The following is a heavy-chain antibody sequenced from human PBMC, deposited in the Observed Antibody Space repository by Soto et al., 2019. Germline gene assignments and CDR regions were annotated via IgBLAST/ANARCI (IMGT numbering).Heavy chain of an antibody. Sequence: QVQLVESGGGVVQPGGSLRLSCATSGFAFSSYGMHWVRQAPGKGLEWVAVVRFDAINKYYADSVKGRFTISRDNSTSMVYLQMNSLRPDDTAVYYCAKLPNCGGDCYFDYWGQGTLVTVSS. CDR2: VRFDAINK. J-gene: IGHJ4*02. CDR3: AKLPNCGGDCYFDY. D-gene: IGHD2-21*02. V-gene: IGHV3-30*02. CDR1: GFAFSSYG.